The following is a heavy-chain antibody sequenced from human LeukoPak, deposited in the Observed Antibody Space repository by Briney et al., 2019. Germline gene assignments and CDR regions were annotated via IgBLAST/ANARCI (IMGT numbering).Heavy chain of an antibody. CDR2: MNPNSGNT. CDR1: GYTFTSYD. V-gene: IGHV1-8*01. Sequence: ASVKVSCKASGYTFTSYDINWVRQATGQGLEWMGWMNPNSGNTGYAQKFQGRVTITRNTSISTAYYCARVYCSGGSCNGFNYWGQGTLVTVSS. D-gene: IGHD2-15*01. J-gene: IGHJ4*02. CDR3: Y.